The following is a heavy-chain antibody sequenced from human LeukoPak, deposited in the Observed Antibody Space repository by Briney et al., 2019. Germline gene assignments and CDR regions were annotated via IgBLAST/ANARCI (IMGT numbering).Heavy chain of an antibody. CDR3: ARHLRWSPRGLDY. J-gene: IGHJ4*02. CDR1: GGSFSGYY. D-gene: IGHD4-23*01. Sequence: SETLSLTCAVYGGSFSGYYWSWIRQPPGKGLEWIGEINHSGSTNYNPSLKSRVTISVGTSKNQFSLKLSSVTAADTAVYYCARHLRWSPRGLDYWGQGTLVTVSS. V-gene: IGHV4-34*01. CDR2: INHSGST.